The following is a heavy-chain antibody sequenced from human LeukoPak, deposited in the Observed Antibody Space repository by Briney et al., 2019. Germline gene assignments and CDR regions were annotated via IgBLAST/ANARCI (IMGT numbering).Heavy chain of an antibody. Sequence: SETLSLTCAVSGGSISSSNWWSWVRQPPGKGLEWIGEIYHSGSTNYNPSLKSRVTISVDKSKNQFSLKLSSVTAADTAVYYCARGHYDSSGYSPAFDYWGQGTLVTVSS. CDR1: GGSISSSNW. CDR3: ARGHYDSSGYSPAFDY. D-gene: IGHD3-22*01. V-gene: IGHV4-4*02. CDR2: IYHSGST. J-gene: IGHJ4*02.